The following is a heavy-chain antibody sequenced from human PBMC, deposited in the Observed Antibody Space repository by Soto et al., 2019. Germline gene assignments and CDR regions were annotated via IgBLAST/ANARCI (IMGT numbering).Heavy chain of an antibody. D-gene: IGHD3-10*01. CDR3: ARDDEYSGNGMDV. J-gene: IGHJ6*02. V-gene: IGHV3-33*01. CDR1: EFTFSNYG. CDR2: ILNDGSNR. Sequence: QVQLVESGGGVVQPGRSLRLSCAASEFTFSNYGMHWVRQAPGKGLEWVAVILNDGSNRYHADSVKDRFTISRDNSKNTLYLQMNSLRAKDTAVYYCARDDEYSGNGMDVWGQGTTVTVS.